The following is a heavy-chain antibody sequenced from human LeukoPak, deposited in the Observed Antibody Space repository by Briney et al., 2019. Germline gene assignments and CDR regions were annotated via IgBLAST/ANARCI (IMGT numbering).Heavy chain of an antibody. CDR1: GGSFSGYY. Sequence: SETLSLTCAVYGGSFSGYYWSWIRQPPGKGLEWIGYIYYSGSTNYNPSLKSRVTISVDTSKNQFSLKLSSVTAADTAVYYCARETTTAIDYWGQGTLVTVSS. CDR2: IYYSGST. CDR3: ARETTTAIDY. J-gene: IGHJ4*02. D-gene: IGHD4-17*01. V-gene: IGHV4-59*01.